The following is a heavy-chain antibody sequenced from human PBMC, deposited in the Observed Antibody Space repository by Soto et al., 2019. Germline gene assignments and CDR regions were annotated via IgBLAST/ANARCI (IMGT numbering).Heavy chain of an antibody. V-gene: IGHV2-5*01. CDR2: IYWNEDK. J-gene: IGHJ5*02. CDR3: AHRSYYYANSGYDYNWFVP. Sequence: QITFKESGPTLVKPTQTLTLTCTFSGFSLSTSKVGVGWIRQPPGKALEWLALIYWNEDKRYSPSLKSRLTITNGPSNNQVVITMTNMYPVDTATYYCAHRSYYYANSGYDYNWFVPWREGTLVTVSS. CDR1: GFSLSTSKVG. D-gene: IGHD3-22*01.